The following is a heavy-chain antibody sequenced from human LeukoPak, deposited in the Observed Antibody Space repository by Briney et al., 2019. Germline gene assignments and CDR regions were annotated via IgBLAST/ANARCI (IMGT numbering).Heavy chain of an antibody. V-gene: IGHV3-66*04. J-gene: IGHJ5*02. CDR3: ARHEGLWEDGYKSWFDP. CDR2: LYGDGTT. Sequence: PGGSLRLSCAGSGFTVSSSYMSWVRQAPGKGLEWVCVLYGDGTTYYVDSVKGRFTVSRDNSKNTLFLQMNTLRAEDTAVYYCARHEGLWEDGYKSWFDPWGQGTLVTVSS. CDR1: GFTVSSSY. D-gene: IGHD5-24*01.